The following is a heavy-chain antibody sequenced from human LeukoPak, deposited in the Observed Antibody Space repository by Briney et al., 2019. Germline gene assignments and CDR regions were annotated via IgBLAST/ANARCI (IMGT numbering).Heavy chain of an antibody. J-gene: IGHJ4*02. CDR1: GFTFSSYT. D-gene: IGHD1-26*01. V-gene: IGHV3-23*01. CDR3: VKDYQVGNSPAFGDC. CDR2: ITTGDGNT. Sequence: GGSLRLSCTASGFTFSSYTMTWVSQAPGKGLKWVSTITTGDGNTYYADSVKGRFTVSRDDSKNTLYLQMNSLRAEDTAVYYCVKDYQVGNSPAFGDCWGQGTLVTVSS.